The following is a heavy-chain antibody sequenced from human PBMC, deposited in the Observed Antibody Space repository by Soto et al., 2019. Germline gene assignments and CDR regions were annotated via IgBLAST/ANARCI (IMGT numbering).Heavy chain of an antibody. CDR2: IYYSGTT. CDR1: GGSISSGGYY. Sequence: TLSLTCTVSGGSISSGGYYWSWIRQHPGKGLEWIGYIYYSGTTHYNPSLKSRVSISVDTSKNQFSLKLSSVTAADTAVYYCARALATKDCFDYWGQGILVTVSS. CDR3: ARALATKDCFDY. J-gene: IGHJ4*02. D-gene: IGHD1-1*01. V-gene: IGHV4-31*03.